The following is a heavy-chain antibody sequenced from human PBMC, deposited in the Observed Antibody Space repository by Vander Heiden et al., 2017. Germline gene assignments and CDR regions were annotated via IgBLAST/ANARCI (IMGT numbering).Heavy chain of an antibody. CDR2: VWYDGSHE. Sequence: QVQLVASGGGVVQPGRSLRLSCAASGFTFSSYGMHWVRQAPGKGLEWVAIVWYDGSHEYYADSVKGRFTISRDNSKNTLYLQMNSLRAEDTAVYYCASLLGYCGGGTCYLIDYWGQGTLVTVSS. V-gene: IGHV3-33*01. J-gene: IGHJ4*02. CDR1: GFTFSSYG. CDR3: ASLLGYCGGGTCYLIDY. D-gene: IGHD2-15*01.